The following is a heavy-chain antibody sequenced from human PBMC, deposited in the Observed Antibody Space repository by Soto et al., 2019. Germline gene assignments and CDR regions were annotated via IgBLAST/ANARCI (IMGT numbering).Heavy chain of an antibody. CDR3: ARDRWDIVVVPAAPTRHHWYFDL. J-gene: IGHJ2*01. Sequence: RLEWMGWINAYNGNTKYAQKLQGRVTMTTDTSTSTAYMELRSLRSDDTAVYYCARDRWDIVVVPAAPTRHHWYFDLRGRGTLVTVSS. CDR2: INAYNGNT. V-gene: IGHV1-18*01. D-gene: IGHD2-2*01.